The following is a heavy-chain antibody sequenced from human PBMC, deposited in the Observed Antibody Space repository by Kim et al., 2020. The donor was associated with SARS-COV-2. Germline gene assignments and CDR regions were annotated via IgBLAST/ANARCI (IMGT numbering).Heavy chain of an antibody. J-gene: IGHJ2*01. CDR2: INHSGST. Sequence: SETLSLTCAVYGGSFSGYYWSWIRQPPGKGLEWIGEINHSGSTNYNPSLKSRVTISVDTSKNQFSLKLSSVTAADTAVYYCARGAISSSWFPQWYFDLWGRGTLVTVSS. V-gene: IGHV4-34*01. D-gene: IGHD6-13*01. CDR1: GGSFSGYY. CDR3: ARGAISSSWFPQWYFDL.